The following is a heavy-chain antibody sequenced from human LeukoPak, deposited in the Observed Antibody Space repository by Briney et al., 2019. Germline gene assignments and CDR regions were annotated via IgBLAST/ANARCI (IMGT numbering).Heavy chain of an antibody. CDR1: GYTFTSYY. J-gene: IGHJ6*03. CDR2: INPNSGGT. D-gene: IGHD2-2*01. Sequence: ASVKVSCKASGYTFTSYYMHWVRQAPGQGLEWMGRINPNSGGTNYAEKFQGKVTMTRDTSISTAYMELSRLRSDDTAVYYCARGDPGTSNISHYYYYYYMDVWGKGTTVTVSS. CDR3: ARGDPGTSNISHYYYYYYMDV. V-gene: IGHV1-2*06.